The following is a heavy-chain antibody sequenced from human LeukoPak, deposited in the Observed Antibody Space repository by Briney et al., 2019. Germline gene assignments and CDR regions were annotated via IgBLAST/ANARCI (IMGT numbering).Heavy chain of an antibody. CDR1: GGSISSSSYY. Sequence: SETLSLTCTVSGGSISSSSYYWGWIRQPPGKGLEWIGSIYYSGSTYYNPSLKSRVTISVDTSKNQFSLKLSSVTAADTAVYYCARRRIQLWPNYYYYYMDVWGKGTTVTISS. J-gene: IGHJ6*03. CDR3: ARRRIQLWPNYYYYYMDV. CDR2: IYYSGST. D-gene: IGHD5-18*01. V-gene: IGHV4-39*07.